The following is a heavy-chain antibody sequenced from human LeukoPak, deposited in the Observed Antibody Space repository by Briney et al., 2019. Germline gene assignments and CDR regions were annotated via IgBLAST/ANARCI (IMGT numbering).Heavy chain of an antibody. Sequence: SETLSLTCAVYGGSFSGYYWSWIRQPPGKGLEWIGEINHSGSTNYNPSLKSRVTISVDTSKNRFSLKLSSVTAADTAVYYCARGRFDYSSSWYSWYYFDYWGQGTLVTVSS. V-gene: IGHV4-34*01. CDR3: ARGRFDYSSSWYSWYYFDY. J-gene: IGHJ4*02. CDR1: GGSFSGYY. CDR2: INHSGST. D-gene: IGHD6-13*01.